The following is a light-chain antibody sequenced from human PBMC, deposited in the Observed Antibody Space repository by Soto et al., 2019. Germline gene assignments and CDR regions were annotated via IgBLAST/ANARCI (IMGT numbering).Light chain of an antibody. V-gene: IGKV3-20*01. CDR2: GAS. CDR1: QSVSSSY. Sequence: EIVMTQSPVTLSVSPGERATLSCRASQSVSSSYLAWYQQKPGQAPRLLIYGASSRATGIPDRFSGSGSGTDFTLTISRLEPEDFAVYYCQQYGSSPLTCGGGTKGDIK. J-gene: IGKJ4*01. CDR3: QQYGSSPLT.